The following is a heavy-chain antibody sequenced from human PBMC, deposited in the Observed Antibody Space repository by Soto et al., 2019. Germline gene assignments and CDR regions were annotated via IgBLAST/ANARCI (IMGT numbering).Heavy chain of an antibody. V-gene: IGHV1-3*01. J-gene: IGHJ6*02. CDR3: ARDIVVVVAATSSYGMDA. CDR2: INAGNGNT. D-gene: IGHD2-15*01. CDR1: GYTFTSYA. Sequence: EASVQVSCKASGYTFTSYAMHWVRQAPGQRLEWMGWINAGNGNTKYSQKFQGRVTITRDTSASTAYMELSSLRSEDTAVYDCARDIVVVVAATSSYGMDAWGQGATVTVSS.